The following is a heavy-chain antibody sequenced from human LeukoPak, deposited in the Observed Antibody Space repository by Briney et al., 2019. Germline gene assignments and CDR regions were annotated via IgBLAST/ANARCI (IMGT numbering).Heavy chain of an antibody. D-gene: IGHD6-19*01. CDR2: INHSGST. V-gene: IGHV4-34*01. Sequence: SETLSLTCAVYGGSFSGYYWSWIRQPPGKGLEWIGEINHSGSTNYNPSLKSRVTISVDTSKNQFSLKLGSVTAADTAVYYCARGQVGRAGTFRIWAYFDHWGQGTLVIVSS. CDR3: ARGQVGRAGTFRIWAYFDH. J-gene: IGHJ4*02. CDR1: GGSFSGYY.